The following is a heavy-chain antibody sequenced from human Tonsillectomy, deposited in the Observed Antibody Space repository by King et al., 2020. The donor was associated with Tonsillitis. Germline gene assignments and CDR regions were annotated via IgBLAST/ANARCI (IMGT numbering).Heavy chain of an antibody. CDR2: IYYSGST. CDR1: GGSISSYY. J-gene: IGHJ4*02. D-gene: IGHD1-26*01. CDR3: ARDVGATYY. V-gene: IGHV4-59*01. Sequence: VQLQESGPGLVKPSETLSLTCTVSGGSISSYYWSWLRQPPGKGLEWIGYIYYSGSTNYNPSLKSRVTISVDTSKNQFSLKLSSVTAADTAVYYCARDVGATYYWGQGTLVTVSS.